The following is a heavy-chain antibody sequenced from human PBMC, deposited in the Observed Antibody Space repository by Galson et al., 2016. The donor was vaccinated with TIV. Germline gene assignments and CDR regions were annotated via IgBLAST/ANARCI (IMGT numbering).Heavy chain of an antibody. CDR3: ARGSGSSWPFYFDV. CDR2: INSDGRTI. J-gene: IGHJ4*02. V-gene: IGHV3-74*03. CDR1: GFTLSSYW. Sequence: RLSCAASGFTLSSYWMHWVRQAPGKGLVWLSRINSDGRTITYADSVEGRFTFSRDNAKNTLYLQMNSLRAEDTAVYFCARGSGSSWPFYFDVWGRGTPVTVSP. D-gene: IGHD6-6*01.